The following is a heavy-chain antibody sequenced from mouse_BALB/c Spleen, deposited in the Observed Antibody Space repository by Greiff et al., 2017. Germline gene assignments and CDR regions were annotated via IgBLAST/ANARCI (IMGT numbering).Heavy chain of an antibody. D-gene: IGHD1-1*01. CDR1: GYTFTSYV. CDR3: TRAVYYDWFAY. CDR2: INPYNDGT. V-gene: IGHV1-14*01. Sequence: EVQLQESGPELVKPGASVKMSCKASGYTFTSYVMHWVKQKPGQGLAWIGYINPYNDGTKYNEKFKGKATLTSNKSSSTAYMELSSLTSEDSAVYYCTRAVYYDWFAYWGQGTLVTVSA. J-gene: IGHJ3*01.